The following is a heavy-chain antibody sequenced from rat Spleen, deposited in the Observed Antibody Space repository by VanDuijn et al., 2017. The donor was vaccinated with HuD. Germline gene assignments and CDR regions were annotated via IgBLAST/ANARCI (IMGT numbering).Heavy chain of an antibody. D-gene: IGHD1-6*01. J-gene: IGHJ2*01. CDR2: IIYDGSST. CDR3: ATEGTTDYSFDY. CDR1: GFTFSDYA. Sequence: EVQLVESGGGLVQPGNSLKLSCAASGFTFSDYAMAWVRQSPKKGLEWVATIIYDGSSTYYRDSVKSRFTISRDNAKSTLYLQMDSLRSEDTATYYCATEGTTDYSFDYWGQGVMVTVSS. V-gene: IGHV5S10*01.